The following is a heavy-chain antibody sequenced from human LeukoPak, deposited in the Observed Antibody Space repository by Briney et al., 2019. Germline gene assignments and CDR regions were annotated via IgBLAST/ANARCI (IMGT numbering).Heavy chain of an antibody. CDR3: ANLCELAYCGGADY. D-gene: IGHD2-21*01. J-gene: IGHJ4*02. CDR1: GGSISSGDYS. Sequence: PSETLSLTCAVSGGSISSGDYSWSWIRQPPGKGLEWIGYIYDSGSTYYNPSLKSRVTISVDTSKNQFSLKLSSVTAADTAVYYCANLCELAYCGGADYWGQGTLVTVSS. V-gene: IGHV4-30-4*07. CDR2: IYDSGST.